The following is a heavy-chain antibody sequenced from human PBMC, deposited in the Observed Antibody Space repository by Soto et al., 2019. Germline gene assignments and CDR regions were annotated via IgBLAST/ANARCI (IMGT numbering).Heavy chain of an antibody. V-gene: IGHV3-30-3*01. CDR3: ARAHQLLSGYYYGMDV. D-gene: IGHD2-2*01. CDR2: ISYDGNNK. CDR1: GFTYSTYT. J-gene: IGHJ6*02. Sequence: PGGSLRLSCAASGFTYSTYTMHWVRQAPGKGLEWVAVISYDGNNKFYADSVKGRFTISRDSTKQTLYLQMNSLRPDDTAMYYCARAHQLLSGYYYGMDVWGQGTTVTVSS.